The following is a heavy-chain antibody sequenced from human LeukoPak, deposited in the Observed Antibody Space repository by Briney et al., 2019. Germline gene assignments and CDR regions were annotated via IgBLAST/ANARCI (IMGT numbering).Heavy chain of an antibody. Sequence: GGSLRLSCAASGFTFSSYSMNWVRQAPGKGLEWVSYISSSSNTIYYADSVKGRFTISRDNAKNSLYLQMNSLRAEDTAVYYCARDPGSGYEEHFDYWGQGTLVTVSS. D-gene: IGHD5-12*01. CDR1: GFTFSSYS. CDR3: ARDPGSGYEEHFDY. J-gene: IGHJ4*02. CDR2: ISSSSNTI. V-gene: IGHV3-48*01.